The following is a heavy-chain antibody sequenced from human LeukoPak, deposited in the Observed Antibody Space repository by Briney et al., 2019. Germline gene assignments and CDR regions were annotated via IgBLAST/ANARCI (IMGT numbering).Heavy chain of an antibody. CDR1: GGSISGSTYY. CDR2: IFDAGST. CDR3: ARHAVMTSISTYNWLDP. Sequence: SETLSLTCSVSGGSISGSTYYWGWIRQPPGKGLEWIGSIFDAGSTFYSPSLKSRVTISVDTSKNQFSLRLNSVTAADTAAYYCARHAVMTSISTYNWLDPWGRGTLVTVSS. D-gene: IGHD2-21*02. V-gene: IGHV4-39*01. J-gene: IGHJ5*02.